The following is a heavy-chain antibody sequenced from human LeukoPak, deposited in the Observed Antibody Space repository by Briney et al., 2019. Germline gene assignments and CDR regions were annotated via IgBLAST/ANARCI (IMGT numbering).Heavy chain of an antibody. V-gene: IGHV3-21*05. J-gene: IGHJ4*02. CDR2: ISSSSSYI. D-gene: IGHD6-6*01. Sequence: GGSLRLSCAGSGFTFSSCSMNWVRQAPGKGPEWVSYISSSSSYIYYADSVKGRFTISRDNAKNSLYLQMNSLRAEDTAVYYCARAHSSSYYFDYWGQGTLVTVSS. CDR3: ARAHSSSYYFDY. CDR1: GFTFSSCS.